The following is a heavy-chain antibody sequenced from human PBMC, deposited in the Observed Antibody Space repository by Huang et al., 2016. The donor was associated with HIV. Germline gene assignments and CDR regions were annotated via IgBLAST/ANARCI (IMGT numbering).Heavy chain of an antibody. V-gene: IGHV3-9*01. CDR3: ARRGVMVRGAHFDY. Sequence: EVQLVESGGGLVQPGRSLSLSCAASGFTFDDYAMHWVRQAPGKGLEGVSGISWNSGSIGYADSVKGRFTISRDNAKNSLYLQMNSLRAEDTALYYCARRGVMVRGAHFDYWGLGTLVTVSS. CDR1: GFTFDDYA. J-gene: IGHJ4*02. CDR2: ISWNSGSI. D-gene: IGHD3-10*01.